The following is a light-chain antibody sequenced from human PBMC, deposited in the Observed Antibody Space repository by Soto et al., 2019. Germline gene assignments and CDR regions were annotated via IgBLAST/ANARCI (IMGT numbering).Light chain of an antibody. Sequence: DILMTQSPLPLPVTPGEAASISCRSSQSLLHKNGNNYFNWYLQKPGQSPRVLIYMGSKRASGVPGRFRGSGSETEFTLTITYVQPEDLATYYCQQGYSIHALTFGGGNKGDIK. J-gene: IGKJ4*01. CDR1: QSLLHKNGNNY. CDR3: QQGYSIHALT. CDR2: MGS. V-gene: IGKV2-28*01.